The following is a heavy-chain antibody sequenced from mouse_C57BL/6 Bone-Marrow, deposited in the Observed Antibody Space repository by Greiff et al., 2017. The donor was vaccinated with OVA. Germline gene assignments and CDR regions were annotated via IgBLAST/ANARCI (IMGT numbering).Heavy chain of an antibody. CDR2: IRNKANNHAT. CDR3: TRVDYGSSYRAWFAY. V-gene: IGHV6-6*01. J-gene: IGHJ3*01. CDR1: GFTFSDAW. D-gene: IGHD1-1*01. Sequence: EVQVVESGGGLVQPGGSMKLSCAASGFTFSDAWMDWVRQSPEKGLEWVAEIRNKANNHATYYAESVKGRFTISRDDSKSSVYLQMNSLRAEDTGIYYCTRVDYGSSYRAWFAYWGQGTLVTVSA.